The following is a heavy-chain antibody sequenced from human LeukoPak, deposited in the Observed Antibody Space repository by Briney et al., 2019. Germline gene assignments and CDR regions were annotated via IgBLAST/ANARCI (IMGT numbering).Heavy chain of an antibody. CDR1: GGSISSYY. D-gene: IGHD1-26*01. CDR3: ARDPAGAATPYYFDY. Sequence: PSETLSLTCTVSGGSISSYYWNWIRQPAGKGLEWIGRIYTSGSTNYNPSLKSRVTMSVDTSKNQFSLKLSSVTAADTAVYYCARDPAGAATPYYFDYWGQGTLVTVSS. CDR2: IYTSGST. V-gene: IGHV4-4*07. J-gene: IGHJ4*02.